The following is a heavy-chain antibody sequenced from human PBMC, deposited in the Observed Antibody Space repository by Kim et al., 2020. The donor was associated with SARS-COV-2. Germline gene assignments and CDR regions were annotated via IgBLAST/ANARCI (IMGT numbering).Heavy chain of an antibody. Sequence: GGSLRLSCVASGFTFDKYVINWVRRTPGMGLEWVSGIDRSGTRTHYANSVKGRFTISRDNSRNTLYLQMNSLRAEDTAVYLCLAGFRGYWGQGNLGTVSS. CDR2: IDRSGTRT. D-gene: IGHD3-10*01. V-gene: IGHV3-23*05. CDR1: GFTFDKYV. CDR3: LAGFRGY. J-gene: IGHJ4*02.